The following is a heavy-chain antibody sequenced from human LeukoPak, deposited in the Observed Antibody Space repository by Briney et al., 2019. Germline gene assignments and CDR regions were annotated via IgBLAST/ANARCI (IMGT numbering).Heavy chain of an antibody. CDR2: ISGSGGST. CDR1: GFTFSSYA. J-gene: IGHJ4*02. D-gene: IGHD3-22*01. V-gene: IGHV3-23*01. Sequence: GGSLRLSCAASGFTFSSYAMSWVRQAPGKGLEWVSAISGSGGSTYYADSVKGRFTISRDNSKNTLYLQMNSLRAEDTAVYYCAEDGLLDYYDSSGYNYFDYWGQGTLVTVSS. CDR3: AEDGLLDYYDSSGYNYFDY.